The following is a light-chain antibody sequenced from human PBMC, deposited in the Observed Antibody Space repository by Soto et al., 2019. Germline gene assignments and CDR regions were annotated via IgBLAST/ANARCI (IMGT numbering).Light chain of an antibody. J-gene: IGLJ3*02. V-gene: IGLV2-14*01. CDR1: SSDIGSYNY. Sequence: QSVLTQPASVSGSPGQSITISCTGTSSDIGSYNYVSWYQQHPGNATQLIVYEVSHRPSGVSNRFSGSKSGNTASLTISGLQAEDEADYYFSSYRPTTWVFGGGTKLTVL. CDR2: EVS. CDR3: SSYRPTTWV.